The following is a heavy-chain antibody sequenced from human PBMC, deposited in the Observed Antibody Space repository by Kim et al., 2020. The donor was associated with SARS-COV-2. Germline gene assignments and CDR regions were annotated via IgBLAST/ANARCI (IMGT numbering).Heavy chain of an antibody. CDR2: ST. D-gene: IGHD6-13*01. V-gene: IGHV3-53*01. J-gene: IGHJ5*02. Sequence: STYYAESVKGRFTISRDNSKNTVYFQMNSLRAEDTAVYYCARDRADNWFDPWGQGTLVTVSS. CDR3: ARDRADNWFDP.